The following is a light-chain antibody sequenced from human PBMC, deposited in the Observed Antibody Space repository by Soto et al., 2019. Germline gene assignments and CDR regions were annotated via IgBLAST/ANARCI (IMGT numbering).Light chain of an antibody. Sequence: QSVLTQSPSASASLGASVKLTCTLSSGHSSYDIAWHQQQPEKGPRYLMKLNSDGSHSKGDGIPDRFSGSSSGAERHLTISSLQSEDEGDYYCQTWGTGIWVFGGGTQLTVL. CDR3: QTWGTGIWV. CDR2: LNSDGSH. V-gene: IGLV4-69*01. CDR1: SGHSSYD. J-gene: IGLJ3*02.